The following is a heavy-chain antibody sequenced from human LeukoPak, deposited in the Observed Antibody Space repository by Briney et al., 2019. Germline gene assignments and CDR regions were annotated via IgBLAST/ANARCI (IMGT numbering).Heavy chain of an antibody. Sequence: SETLSLTCTVSGGSISSGSYSWSWIRQPAGKGLEWIGRIYTSGSTNYNPSLKSRVTISVDTSKNQFSLKLSSVTAADTAVYYCARGGYSSSWYFTDPGRAPYAFDIWGQGTMVTVSS. CDR2: IYTSGST. CDR3: ARGGYSSSWYFTDPGRAPYAFDI. CDR1: GGSISSGSYS. J-gene: IGHJ3*02. D-gene: IGHD6-13*01. V-gene: IGHV4-61*02.